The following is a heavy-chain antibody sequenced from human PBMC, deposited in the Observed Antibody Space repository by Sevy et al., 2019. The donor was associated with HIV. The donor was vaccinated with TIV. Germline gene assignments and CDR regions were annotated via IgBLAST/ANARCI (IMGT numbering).Heavy chain of an antibody. D-gene: IGHD3-16*01. J-gene: IGHJ4*02. Sequence: GGSLRLSCAASRFTFSTYDIHWVRQAPGKGLEWVAVISHDGSYQHYTHAVKGRFTISRDDSKNKAYLQMNSLRSDDSGVYYCAKGQGYDYIWGNERSEYYFDYWGQGTLVTVSS. CDR3: AKGQGYDYIWGNERSEYYFDY. V-gene: IGHV3-30*18. CDR1: RFTFSTYD. CDR2: ISHDGSYQ.